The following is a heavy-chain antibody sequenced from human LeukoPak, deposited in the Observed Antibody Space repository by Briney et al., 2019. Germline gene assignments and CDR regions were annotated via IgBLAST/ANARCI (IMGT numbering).Heavy chain of an antibody. D-gene: IGHD4-17*01. CDR2: IPYRGSA. CDR3: ARDRSSYGKGHYDF. V-gene: IGHV4-59*12. J-gene: IGHJ4*02. Sequence: GSLRLSCAASGFTFSSYAMHWIRQPPGKGLEWIGSIPYRGSANLNPSLKNRVAISSDTSRSHFSLRLTSVTSADTAVYYCARDRSSYGKGHYDFWGQGTLVTVSS. CDR1: GFTFSSYA.